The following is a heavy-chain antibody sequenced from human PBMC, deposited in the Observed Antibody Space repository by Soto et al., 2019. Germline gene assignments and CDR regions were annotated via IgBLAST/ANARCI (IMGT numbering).Heavy chain of an antibody. V-gene: IGHV1-24*01. Sequence: QVQLVQSGAEVKKPGASVKVSCKVSGYTLTELSMHWVRQARGKGLEWMGGFDPEDGETIYAQKLQGRVTMTEDTSKGTAYMELSSLSSEDTAVYYCATASRTAVTRYWGQGTLVAVSS. CDR1: GYTLTELS. CDR3: ATASRTAVTRY. CDR2: FDPEDGET. J-gene: IGHJ4*02. D-gene: IGHD4-17*01.